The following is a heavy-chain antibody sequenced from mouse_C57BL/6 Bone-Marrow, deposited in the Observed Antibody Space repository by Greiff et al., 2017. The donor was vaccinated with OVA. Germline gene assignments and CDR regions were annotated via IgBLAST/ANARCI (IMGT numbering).Heavy chain of an antibody. V-gene: IGHV1-15*01. D-gene: IGHD1-1*01. CDR3: TRRIGNYYYGSSYDY. J-gene: IGHJ2*01. CDR1: GYTFTDYE. Sequence: QVQLQQSGAELVRPGASVTLSCKASGYTFTDYEMHWVKQTPVHGLEWIGAIDPETGGTAYHQKFKGKAILTADKSSSTAYMELRSLTSEDSSVYYWTRRIGNYYYGSSYDYWGQGTTRTVSS. CDR2: IDPETGGT.